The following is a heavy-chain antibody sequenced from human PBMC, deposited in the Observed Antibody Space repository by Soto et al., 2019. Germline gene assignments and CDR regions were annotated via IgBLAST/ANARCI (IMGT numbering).Heavy chain of an antibody. Sequence: GGSLRLSCAASGFTFSSYWMSWVRQAPGKGLEWVANIKQDGSEKYYVDSVKGRFTISRDNAKNSLYLQMNSLRAEDTAVYYCARAYCSGGSCYRSYYYYGMDVWGQGTTVTVSS. D-gene: IGHD2-15*01. J-gene: IGHJ6*02. V-gene: IGHV3-7*03. CDR3: ARAYCSGGSCYRSYYYYGMDV. CDR2: IKQDGSEK. CDR1: GFTFSSYW.